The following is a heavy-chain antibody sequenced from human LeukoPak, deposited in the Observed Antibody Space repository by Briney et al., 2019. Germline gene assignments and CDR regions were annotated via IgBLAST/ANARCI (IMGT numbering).Heavy chain of an antibody. CDR1: GYTFTSYD. CDR2: MNPNSGNT. J-gene: IGHJ4*02. V-gene: IGHV1-8*01. D-gene: IGHD4-17*01. Sequence: ATVKVSCKASGYTFTSYDINWVRQVTGQGLEWMGWMNPNSGNTGYAQKFQGRVTMTRNTSISTAYMELSSLRSEDTAVYYCARRNGDGHYYFDYWGQGTLVTVSS. CDR3: ARRNGDGHYYFDY.